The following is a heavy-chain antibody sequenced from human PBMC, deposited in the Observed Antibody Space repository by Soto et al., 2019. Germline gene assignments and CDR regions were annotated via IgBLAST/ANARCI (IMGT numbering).Heavy chain of an antibody. CDR3: AGGPGGGGGKLTGDY. D-gene: IGHD3-9*01. CDR2: IDNDGSST. J-gene: IGHJ4*02. CDR1: GFTFSSYW. Sequence: EVQLVESGGGLIQPGGSLRLSCAASGFTFSSYWMHWVRQAPGKGLVWVSRIDNDGSSTTYADSVKGRFTISRDNAKNTVYLQMNGLRPEDRAVYYCAGGPGGGGGKLTGDYWGQGTLVTVSS. V-gene: IGHV3-74*01.